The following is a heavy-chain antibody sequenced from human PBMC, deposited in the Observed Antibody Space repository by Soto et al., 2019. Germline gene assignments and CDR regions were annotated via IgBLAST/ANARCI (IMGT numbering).Heavy chain of an antibody. CDR2: ISGSGGST. V-gene: IGHV3-23*01. Sequence: GGSLRLSCAASGFTFSSYAMSWVRQAPGKGLEWVSAISGSGGSTYYADSVKGRFTISRDNSKNTLYLQMNSLRAEDTAVYYCAKDNLRGITIFGVDFDYWGQGTLVTVSS. J-gene: IGHJ4*02. CDR1: GFTFSSYA. CDR3: AKDNLRGITIFGVDFDY. D-gene: IGHD3-3*01.